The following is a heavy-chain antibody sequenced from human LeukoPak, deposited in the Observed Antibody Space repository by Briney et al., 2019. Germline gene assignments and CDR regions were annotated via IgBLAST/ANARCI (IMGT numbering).Heavy chain of an antibody. CDR3: AKGSSGGRPYYFDY. D-gene: IGHD3-22*01. Sequence: GGSLRLSCVASGFTFRNYAMSWVRQSPGKGLEWISAISNDGVYTFHADSVKGRLTISRDNSKNTLYLQMDSLRAEDTAIYYCAKGSSGGRPYYFDYWGQGTLVTVSS. J-gene: IGHJ4*02. CDR2: ISNDGVYT. V-gene: IGHV3-23*01. CDR1: GFTFRNYA.